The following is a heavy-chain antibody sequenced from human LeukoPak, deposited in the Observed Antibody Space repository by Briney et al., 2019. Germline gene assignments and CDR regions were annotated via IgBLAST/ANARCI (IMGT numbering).Heavy chain of an antibody. Sequence: GGSLRLSCAASVFTVSSHYMSLGREASGQGLDVVSVIYSGGSTYYADSVKGRFTISRDNSKNTLYLQMNSLRAEDTAVYYCARDAYYDILTGYAGDYWGQGTLVTVSS. CDR2: IYSGGST. D-gene: IGHD3-9*01. V-gene: IGHV3-66*01. CDR1: VFTVSSHY. J-gene: IGHJ4*02. CDR3: ARDAYYDILTGYAGDY.